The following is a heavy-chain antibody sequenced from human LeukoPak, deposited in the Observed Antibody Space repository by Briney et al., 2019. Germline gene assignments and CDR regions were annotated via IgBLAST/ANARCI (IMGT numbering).Heavy chain of an antibody. V-gene: IGHV4-30-2*01. Sequence: TSETLSLTCAVSGGSISSGGYSWSWIRQPPGKGLEWIGYIYHSGTTFYNPSLKSRVTISVDTSRNQFSLKLSSVTAADTAVHYCASYGSGSYRASDYWGQGTLVTVSS. J-gene: IGHJ4*02. CDR3: ASYGSGSYRASDY. D-gene: IGHD3-10*01. CDR1: GGSISSGGYS. CDR2: IYHSGTT.